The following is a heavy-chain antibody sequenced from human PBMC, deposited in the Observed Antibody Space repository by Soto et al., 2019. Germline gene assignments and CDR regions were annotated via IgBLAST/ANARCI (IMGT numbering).Heavy chain of an antibody. CDR3: ARQDSRGYAY. J-gene: IGHJ4*02. CDR2: IFPGDSDT. V-gene: IGHV5-51*01. CDR1: GYIFTSNW. Sequence: GESLQISCKGSGYIFTSNWIAWVRQMPGKGLEWMGIIFPGDSDTTYSPSFQGQVTISADKSISTTYLQWSGLEASDTAMYYCARQDSRGYAYWGQGTVVTVSS. D-gene: IGHD6-19*01.